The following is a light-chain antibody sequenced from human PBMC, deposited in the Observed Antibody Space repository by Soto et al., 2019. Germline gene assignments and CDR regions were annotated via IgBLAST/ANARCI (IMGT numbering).Light chain of an antibody. V-gene: IGKV3-20*01. CDR1: QSVSSSY. Sequence: IVLTQSPGTLSLSPGERATPSCRASQSVSSSYLAWYQQKPGQAPRLLIYGASSRATGIPDRFSGSGSGTDFTLTISRLEPEDFAVYSCQQYGTSPPGTFGQGTKVEIK. CDR2: GAS. J-gene: IGKJ1*01. CDR3: QQYGTSPPGT.